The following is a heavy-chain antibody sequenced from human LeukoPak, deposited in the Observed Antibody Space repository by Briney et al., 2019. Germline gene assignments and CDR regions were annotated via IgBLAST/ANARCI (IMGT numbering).Heavy chain of an antibody. D-gene: IGHD1-1*01. CDR3: ARAPTVLFYYYYMDV. J-gene: IGHJ6*03. Sequence: SETLSLTCTVSGGSISSYYWSWIRQPPGKGLEWIGCIYTSGSTNYNPSLKSRVTISVDTSKNQFSRKLSSVTAADTAVYYCARAPTVLFYYYYMDVWGKGTTVTVSS. V-gene: IGHV4-4*09. CDR1: GGSISSYY. CDR2: IYTSGST.